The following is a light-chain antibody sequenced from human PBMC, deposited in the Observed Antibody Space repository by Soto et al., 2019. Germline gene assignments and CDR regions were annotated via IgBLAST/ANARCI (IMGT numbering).Light chain of an antibody. Sequence: EIVLTQSPGTLSLSPGERATLSCRASQSVSSSYLAWYQQKPGQAPRLLIYDASNRAAGIPARFSGSGSGTDFTLTISSLEPEDFAVYYCQHRSNWPPYTFGQGPRWIS. CDR3: QHRSNWPPYT. J-gene: IGKJ2*01. CDR2: DAS. CDR1: QSVSSSY. V-gene: IGKV3D-20*02.